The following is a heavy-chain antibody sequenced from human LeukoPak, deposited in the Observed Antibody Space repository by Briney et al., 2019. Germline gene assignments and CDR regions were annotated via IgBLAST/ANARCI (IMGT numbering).Heavy chain of an antibody. CDR1: GGSMIDHY. CDR2: MHHSGKA. Sequence: SETLSLTCTVSGGSMIDHYWSWVRQPPGKGLEWVGYMHHSGKANSNPSLKSRVTISVDTSKNQVSLKLSSVTAADTAVYHCARDTHEYGSGSYYDDTFDSWGQGTLVTVSS. V-gene: IGHV4-59*11. CDR3: ARDTHEYGSGSYYDDTFDS. D-gene: IGHD3-10*01. J-gene: IGHJ3*02.